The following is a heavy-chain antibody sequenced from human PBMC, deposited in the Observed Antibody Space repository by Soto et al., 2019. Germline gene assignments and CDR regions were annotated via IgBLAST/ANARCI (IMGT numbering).Heavy chain of an antibody. CDR1: GGTSRSLS. CDR3: ARDNHSAGGWFDT. V-gene: IGHV1-69*17. Sequence: QVQLVQSGAEVKKPGSSVKVSCKASGGTSRSLSITWVRQAPGQGLEWMGGITPLFGIPNYPQKFQGRLTITADKSTGTAYLELSSLRSADTAVYYCARDNHSAGGWFDTWGRGTLVTVSS. D-gene: IGHD2-15*01. CDR2: ITPLFGIP. J-gene: IGHJ5*02.